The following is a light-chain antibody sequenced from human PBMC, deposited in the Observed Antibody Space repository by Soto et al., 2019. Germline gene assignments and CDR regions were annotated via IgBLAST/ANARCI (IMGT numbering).Light chain of an antibody. CDR3: CSYAGTYTFV. CDR1: SSDVGGYNY. J-gene: IGLJ3*02. Sequence: QSALTQPRSVSESPGQSVTISCTGTSSDVGGYNYVSWYQQYPGKVPKLMISDVTKRPSGVPDRFSDSKSGNTASLTISGLQAEDEADYYCCSYAGTYTFVFGGGTELTVL. CDR2: DVT. V-gene: IGLV2-11*01.